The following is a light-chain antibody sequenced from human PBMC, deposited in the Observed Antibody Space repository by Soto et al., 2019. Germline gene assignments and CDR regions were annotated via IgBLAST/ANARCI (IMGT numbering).Light chain of an antibody. Sequence: EIVLTQSPATLSLSPGERATLSCRASQSVSSYLAWYQQKPGQAPRLLIYDASNRATGIPARFSGSGSGTDFTLIISRLEPEDFAVYYCQQYGSSGTFGQGTKVDIK. CDR1: QSVSSY. CDR2: DAS. J-gene: IGKJ1*01. V-gene: IGKV3-11*01. CDR3: QQYGSSGT.